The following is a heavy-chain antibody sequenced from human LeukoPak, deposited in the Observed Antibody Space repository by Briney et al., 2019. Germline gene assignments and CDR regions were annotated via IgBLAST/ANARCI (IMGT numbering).Heavy chain of an antibody. CDR2: ISSSSSYI. V-gene: IGHV3-21*01. D-gene: IGHD1-7*01. CDR1: GFTFSSYS. Sequence: GSLRLSCAASGFTFSSYSMNWVRQAPGKGLEWVSSISSSSSYIYYADSVKGRFTISRDNAKNSLYLQMNSLRAEDTAVYYCAKELRNYVHFDYWGQGTLVTVSS. CDR3: AKELRNYVHFDY. J-gene: IGHJ4*02.